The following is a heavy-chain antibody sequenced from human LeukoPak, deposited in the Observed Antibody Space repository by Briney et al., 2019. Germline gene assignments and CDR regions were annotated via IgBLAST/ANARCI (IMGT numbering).Heavy chain of an antibody. CDR1: GFTFSSYA. J-gene: IGHJ4*02. V-gene: IGHV3-23*01. Sequence: GGSLRLSCAASGFTFSSYAMSWVRQAPGKGLEWVSTISSSDGSTYYADSVKGRFTISRDNSKNTLYLQMNSLRVEDTAVYYCAKGGRGMAVAGIFENYFDYWGQGILVTVSS. CDR2: ISSSDGST. CDR3: AKGGRGMAVAGIFENYFDY. D-gene: IGHD6-19*01.